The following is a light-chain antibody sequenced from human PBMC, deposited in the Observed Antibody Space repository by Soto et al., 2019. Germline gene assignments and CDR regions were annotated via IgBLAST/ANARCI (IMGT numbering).Light chain of an antibody. Sequence: QSVLTQPPSVSGAPGQRVTISCTGSSSNIGAGYDVHWYQQRPGTAPKLLIFGNTNRPSGVPDRFSGSKSGTSASPAITGLQAEDEGDYYCQSYDSTLSARYVFGTGTKVTVL. CDR2: GNT. V-gene: IGLV1-40*01. CDR1: SSNIGAGYD. CDR3: QSYDSTLSARYV. J-gene: IGLJ1*01.